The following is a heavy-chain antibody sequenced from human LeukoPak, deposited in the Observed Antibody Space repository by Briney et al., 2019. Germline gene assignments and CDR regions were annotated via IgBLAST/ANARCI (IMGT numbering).Heavy chain of an antibody. D-gene: IGHD3-10*01. CDR2: IYYSGST. Sequence: PSETLSLTCTVSGGSISSYYWSWIRQPPGKGLEWIGCIYYSGSTYNNRSLKGRLTISIDTSKNQFSLRLSSVTAADTAVYYCTREVEGYSYASGRFLHFDPWGQGTLVTVSS. CDR3: TREVEGYSYASGRFLHFDP. CDR1: GGSISSYY. J-gene: IGHJ5*02. V-gene: IGHV4-59*12.